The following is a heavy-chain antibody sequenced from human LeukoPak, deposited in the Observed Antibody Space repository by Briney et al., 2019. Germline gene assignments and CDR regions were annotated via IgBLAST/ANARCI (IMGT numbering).Heavy chain of an antibody. D-gene: IGHD2-2*01. CDR3: WAARYCSSTSCPGGDY. Sequence: GGSLRLSCAASGFTLSSYNMKWVRQAPGKGLEWVSSISYRSSDIEYADSVKGRFTISRDNAKKSLYLQMSDLRAEDTAVYYCWAARYCSSTSCPGGDYWGQGTLVTVSS. V-gene: IGHV3-21*01. CDR1: GFTLSSYN. J-gene: IGHJ4*02. CDR2: ISYRSSDI.